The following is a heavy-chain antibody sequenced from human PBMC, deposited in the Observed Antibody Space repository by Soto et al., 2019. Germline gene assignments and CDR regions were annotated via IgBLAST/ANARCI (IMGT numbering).Heavy chain of an antibody. CDR2: IYYSGST. CDR1: GGSISSGGYY. V-gene: IGHV4-31*03. Sequence: QVQLQESGPGLVKPSQTLSLTCTVSGGSISSGGYYWSWIRQHPGKGLEWIGYIYYSGSTYYNPSPKSRVTISVDTSKNQFSLKLSSVTAADTAVYYCARGGVGLGSYGMDVWGQGTTVTVSS. J-gene: IGHJ6*02. D-gene: IGHD1-26*01. CDR3: ARGGVGLGSYGMDV.